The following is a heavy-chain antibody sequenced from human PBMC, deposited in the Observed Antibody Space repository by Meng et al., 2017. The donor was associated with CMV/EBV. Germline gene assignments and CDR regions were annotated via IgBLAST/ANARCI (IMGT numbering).Heavy chain of an antibody. J-gene: IGHJ4*02. CDR1: GFTFDYHA. V-gene: IGHV3-9*01. CDR2: ISWNSVSI. Sequence: SLKISCTASGFTFDYHALHWVRQAAGKGLEWVAGISWNSVSIGYADSVKGQFIISRDDAKSSLYLQMNSLRTEDTAMYFCAKLQGSKDYWGQGTLVTVSS. CDR3: AKLQGSKDY.